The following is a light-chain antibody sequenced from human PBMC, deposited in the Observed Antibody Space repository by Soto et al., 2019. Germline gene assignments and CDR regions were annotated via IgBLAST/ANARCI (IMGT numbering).Light chain of an antibody. V-gene: IGKV3-15*01. CDR3: QQSASSVT. J-gene: IGKJ5*01. Sequence: EIVMTQSPATLSVSPGERATLSGRASQSVSSNLAWSQQKPGQAPSLLIYGASTRATGTPARFSGSGSGTEFTLTISSLQPDDFAMYYCQQSASSVTFGQGTRLEIK. CDR2: GAS. CDR1: QSVSSN.